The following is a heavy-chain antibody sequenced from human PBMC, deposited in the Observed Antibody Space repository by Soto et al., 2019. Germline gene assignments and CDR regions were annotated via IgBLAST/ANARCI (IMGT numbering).Heavy chain of an antibody. CDR1: GFTFSGHG. V-gene: IGHV3-74*01. D-gene: IGHD6-13*01. Sequence: QPGGSLRLSCAASGFTFSGHGMHWVRQTPGKGLVWVSRISSDGSSASYADSVKGRFTISRDNAKNTLYVQMNSLTAEDTAVYHCTREYTSSRYFAYWGQGALVTVSS. CDR3: TREYTSSRYFAY. J-gene: IGHJ4*02. CDR2: ISSDGSSA.